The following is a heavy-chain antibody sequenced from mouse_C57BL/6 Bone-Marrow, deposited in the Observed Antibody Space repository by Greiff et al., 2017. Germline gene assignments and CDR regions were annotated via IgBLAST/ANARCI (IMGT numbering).Heavy chain of an antibody. CDR3: ARGGFAY. CDR2: INPNNGGT. Sequence: EVKLMEPGPELVKPGASVKIPCKASGYTFTDYNMDWVKQSHGKSLEWIGDINPNNGGTIYNQKFKGKATLTVDKSSSTAYMELRSLTSEDTAVYYCARGGFAYWGQGTLVTVSA. V-gene: IGHV1-18*01. CDR1: GYTFTDYN. J-gene: IGHJ3*01.